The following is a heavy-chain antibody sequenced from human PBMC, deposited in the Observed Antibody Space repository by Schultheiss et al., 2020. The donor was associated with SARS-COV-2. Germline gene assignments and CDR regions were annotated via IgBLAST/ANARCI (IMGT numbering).Heavy chain of an antibody. J-gene: IGHJ3*02. D-gene: IGHD2-15*01. CDR3: AKDYRPYIYCSGGSCYQGAFDI. CDR1: GYTFTSYD. CDR2: MNPNSGNT. V-gene: IGHV1-8*01. Sequence: ASVKVSCKASGYTFTSYDINWVRQATGQGLEWMGWMNPNSGNTGYAQKFQGRVTMTRNTSISTAYMELSSLRSEDTAVYYCAKDYRPYIYCSGGSCYQGAFDIWGQGTMVTVSS.